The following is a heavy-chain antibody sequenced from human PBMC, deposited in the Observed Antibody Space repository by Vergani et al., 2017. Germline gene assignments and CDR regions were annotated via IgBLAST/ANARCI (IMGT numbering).Heavy chain of an antibody. D-gene: IGHD3-16*01. CDR2: IGSSGPYI. V-gene: IGHV3-21*04. CDR1: GFTFSDFS. CDR3: AKSRASLDLWGEHFQH. J-gene: IGHJ1*01. Sequence: VQLVESGGGLVKPGGSLRLSCAASGFTFSDFSMSWVRQAPGKGLEWVAFIGSSGPYINYADSVKGRFIISRDNTNNSLFLQMNSLSAEDTALYYCAKSRASLDLWGEHFQHWGRGTLVTVSS.